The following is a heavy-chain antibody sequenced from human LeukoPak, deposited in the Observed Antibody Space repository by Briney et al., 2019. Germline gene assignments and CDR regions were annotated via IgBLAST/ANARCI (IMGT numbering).Heavy chain of an antibody. J-gene: IGHJ5*02. CDR3: ARDPGGYCTNGVCYSWFDP. D-gene: IGHD2-8*01. CDR1: GGTFSSYA. CDR2: IIPIFGTA. Sequence: GSSVKVSCKASGGTFSSYAISWVRQAPGQGLEWMGGIIPIFGTANYAQKFQGRVTITADESTSTAYMELRSLRSDDTAVYYCARDPGGYCTNGVCYSWFDPWGQGTLVTVSS. V-gene: IGHV1-69*01.